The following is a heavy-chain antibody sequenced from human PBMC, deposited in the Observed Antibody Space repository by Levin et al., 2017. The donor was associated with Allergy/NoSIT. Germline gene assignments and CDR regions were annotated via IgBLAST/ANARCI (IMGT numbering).Heavy chain of an antibody. Sequence: GESLKISCEASGFRFSDYHMHWVRQAPGKGLEWVAIIWYDGTTKYYGDSVKGRATISRDNSRNTLYLQINRLRAEDAAVYYCARDSNSWNYFDSWGQGTLVTVSS. V-gene: IGHV3-33*01. D-gene: IGHD1-26*01. J-gene: IGHJ4*02. CDR1: GFRFSDYH. CDR2: IWYDGTTK. CDR3: ARDSNSWNYFDS.